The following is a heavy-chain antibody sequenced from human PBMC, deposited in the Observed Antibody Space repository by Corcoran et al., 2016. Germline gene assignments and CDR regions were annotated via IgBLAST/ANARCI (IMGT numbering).Heavy chain of an antibody. Sequence: QVQLQQWGAGLLKPSETLSLTCAVYGGSFSGYYWSWIRQPPGKGLEWIGEINHSGSTNYNPSLKSRVTISVETSKNQFSLKLSSVTAADTAVYYCARVSWGPNPRKLSHPAFDWFDPWGQGTLVTVSS. V-gene: IGHV4-34*01. J-gene: IGHJ5*02. CDR1: GGSFSGYY. D-gene: IGHD3-16*01. CDR3: ARVSWGPNPRKLSHPAFDWFDP. CDR2: INHSGST.